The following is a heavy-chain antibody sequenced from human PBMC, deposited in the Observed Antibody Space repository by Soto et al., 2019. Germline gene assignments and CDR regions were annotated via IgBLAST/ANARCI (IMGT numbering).Heavy chain of an antibody. CDR1: GGTSSSYA. V-gene: IGHV1-69*06. CDR2: IIHIFGTA. D-gene: IGHD2-2*02. CDR3: ARVRCISSSCYTILRRHHRYGMAV. Sequence: SVKVSCKASGGTSSSYAISWVRQAPGQGLECMGGIIHIFGTANYAQKFQGRVTITADKSTSTAYRELSSVRSEDTAVYYIARVRCISSSCYTILRRHHRYGMAVWGQGTSFTVS. J-gene: IGHJ6*02.